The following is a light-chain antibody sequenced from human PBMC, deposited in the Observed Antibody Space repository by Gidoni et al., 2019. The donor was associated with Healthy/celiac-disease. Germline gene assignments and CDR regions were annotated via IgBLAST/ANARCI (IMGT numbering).Light chain of an antibody. CDR1: QSVSSSY. CDR2: GAS. J-gene: IGKJ2*04. V-gene: IGKV3-20*01. CDR3: QQYGSSLMCS. Sequence: IVLTQSPGTLSLSPGERATLSCRASQSVSSSYLAWYQQKPGQAPRLLIYGASSRATGIPDRFSGSGSGTDFTLTISRLEPEDFAVYYCQQYGSSLMCSFGQGTKLEIK.